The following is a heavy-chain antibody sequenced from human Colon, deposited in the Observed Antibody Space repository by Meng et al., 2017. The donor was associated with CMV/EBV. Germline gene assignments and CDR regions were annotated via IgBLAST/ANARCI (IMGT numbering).Heavy chain of an antibody. CDR3: ARSSTSANWVAFDI. D-gene: IGHD2-2*01. J-gene: IGHJ3*02. CDR1: GFTFSSYE. V-gene: IGHV3-48*03. CDR2: ISSSGSTI. Sequence: GESLKISCAASGFTFSSYEMNRVRQAPGKGLEWVSYISSSGSTIYYADSVKGRFTISRDNAKNSLYLQMNSLRAEDTAVYYCARSSTSANWVAFDIWGQGTMVTVSS.